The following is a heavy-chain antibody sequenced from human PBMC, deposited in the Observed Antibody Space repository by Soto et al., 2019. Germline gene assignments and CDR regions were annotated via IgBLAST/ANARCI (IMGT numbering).Heavy chain of an antibody. J-gene: IGHJ6*02. CDR3: ASLEIAVAGTDYYGMDV. CDR2: MNPNSGNT. CDR1: GYTFTSYD. V-gene: IGHV1-8*01. Sequence: ASVKVSCKASGYTFTSYDINWVRQATGQGLEWMGWMNPNSGNTGYAQKFQGRVTMTRNTSISTAYMELSSLRSEDTAVYYCASLEIAVAGTDYYGMDVWGQGTTVTVSS. D-gene: IGHD6-19*01.